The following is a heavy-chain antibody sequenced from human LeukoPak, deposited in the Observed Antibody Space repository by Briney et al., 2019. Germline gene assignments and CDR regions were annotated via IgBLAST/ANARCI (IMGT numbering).Heavy chain of an antibody. Sequence: PGGSLRLSCAASGFTFSSYAMSWVRQAPGKGLEWVSAISGSGGSTYYADSVKGRVTISRDNSKNTLYLQMNSLRAEDTAVYYCAKEGDIVLMVYADIDYWGQGTLVTVSS. D-gene: IGHD2-8*01. CDR2: ISGSGGST. V-gene: IGHV3-23*01. CDR1: GFTFSSYA. CDR3: AKEGDIVLMVYADIDY. J-gene: IGHJ4*02.